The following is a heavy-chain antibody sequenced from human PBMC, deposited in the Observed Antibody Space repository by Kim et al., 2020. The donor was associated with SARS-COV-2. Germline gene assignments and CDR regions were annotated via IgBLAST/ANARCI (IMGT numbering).Heavy chain of an antibody. D-gene: IGHD3-9*01. J-gene: IGHJ6*02. CDR3: ARQGYNYDILTGYYYYGMDV. CDR2: IYYSGST. CDR1: GGSISSSSYY. V-gene: IGHV4-39*01. Sequence: SETLSLTCTVSGGSISSSSYYWGWIRQPPGKGLEWIGSIYYSGSTYYNPSLKSRVTISVDTSKNQFSLKLSSVTAADTAVYYCARQGYNYDILTGYYYYGMDVWGQGTTVTVSS.